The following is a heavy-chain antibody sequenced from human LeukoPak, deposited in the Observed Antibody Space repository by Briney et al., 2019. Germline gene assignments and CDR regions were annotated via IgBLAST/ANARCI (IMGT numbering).Heavy chain of an antibody. J-gene: IGHJ6*02. CDR3: SRGHYGMDV. CDR2: IRGSGDEI. V-gene: IGHV3-11*01. CDR1: GFSFSDHY. Sequence: GGSLRLSCAASGFSFSDHYMSWIRQAPGKGLEWVSYIRGSGDEIYYGDSVKGRFTISRDNARNSVFLQMNSLRVEDTGVYYCSRGHYGMDVWGQGTTVTVSS.